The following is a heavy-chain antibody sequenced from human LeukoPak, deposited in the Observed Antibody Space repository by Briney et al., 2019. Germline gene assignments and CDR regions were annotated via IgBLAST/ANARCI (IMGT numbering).Heavy chain of an antibody. J-gene: IGHJ4*02. D-gene: IGHD1-26*01. V-gene: IGHV3-9*01. CDR3: AKDWQAVGATTVFDY. CDR2: ISWNSGSI. Sequence: SLRLSCAASGFTFDDYAMHWVRQAPGKGLEWVSGISWNSGSIGYADSVKGRFTISRDNAKNSLYLQMNSLRAEDTALYYCAKDWQAVGATTVFDYWGQGTLVTVSS. CDR1: GFTFDDYA.